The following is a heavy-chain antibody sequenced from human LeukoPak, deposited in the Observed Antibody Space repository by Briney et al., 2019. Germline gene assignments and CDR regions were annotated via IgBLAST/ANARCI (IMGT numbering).Heavy chain of an antibody. Sequence: PGGSLRLSCAASGFTFSSHVFLWVRQAPGKGLEWVAVIWFDGSKKYYADSVRGRFTISRDDSKNTLYLQMNSLRGEDTAVYYCTRTYYYDSSGYYYGRDAFDIWGQGTMVTVSS. CDR1: GFTFSSHV. J-gene: IGHJ3*02. CDR3: TRTYYYDSSGYYYGRDAFDI. D-gene: IGHD3-22*01. CDR2: IWFDGSKK. V-gene: IGHV3-33*01.